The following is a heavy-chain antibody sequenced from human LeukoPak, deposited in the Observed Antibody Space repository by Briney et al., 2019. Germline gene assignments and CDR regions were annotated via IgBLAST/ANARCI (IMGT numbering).Heavy chain of an antibody. V-gene: IGHV1-18*01. CDR3: ALLAAAGRNWFDP. J-gene: IGHJ5*02. CDR1: GYPLSNYG. D-gene: IGHD6-13*01. CDR2: ISAYNGNT. Sequence: ASVKVSCKASGYPLSNYGITWVRQAPGQGLEWMGWISAYNGNTNYAQKLQGRVTMTTDTSTSTAYMELRSLRSDDTAVYYCALLAAAGRNWFDPWGQGTLVTVSS.